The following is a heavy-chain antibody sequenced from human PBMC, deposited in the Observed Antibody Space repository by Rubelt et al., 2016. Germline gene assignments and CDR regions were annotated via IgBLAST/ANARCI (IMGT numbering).Heavy chain of an antibody. CDR3: ARDTVARRQDVQDY. Sequence: QVQLQQWGAGLLKPSETLSLTCAVYGGSFSGYYWSWIRQPPGKGLEWIGEINHSGSTNYNPSLTSRVTISQHTSNRQFSLNRTSVTASDTAVYFCARDTVARRQDVQDYWGQGTLVTVSS. V-gene: IGHV4-34*01. J-gene: IGHJ4*02. CDR1: GGSFSGYY. D-gene: IGHD5-12*01. CDR2: INHSGST.